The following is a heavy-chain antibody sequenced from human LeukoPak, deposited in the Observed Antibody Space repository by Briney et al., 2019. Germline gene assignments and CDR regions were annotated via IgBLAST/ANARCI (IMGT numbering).Heavy chain of an antibody. CDR1: GSSISSHY. Sequence: RPSETLSLTCAVSGSSISSHYWSWVRQPAGKQLEWIGRLYGNGNTKYNPSLKSRVIMSVDTSKNQFSLTLTSVTAADTAVYYCVRVMTWCTDTDCYGDSFDSWGQGALVTVSS. CDR3: VRVMTWCTDTDCYGDSFDS. V-gene: IGHV4-4*07. D-gene: IGHD2-21*02. J-gene: IGHJ5*01. CDR2: LYGNGNT.